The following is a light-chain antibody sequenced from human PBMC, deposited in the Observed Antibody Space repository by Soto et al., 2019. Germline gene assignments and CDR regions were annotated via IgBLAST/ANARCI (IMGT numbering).Light chain of an antibody. CDR3: CSYADTYVE. CDR2: DVD. CDR1: SNYIGPYNY. J-gene: IGLJ2*01. V-gene: IGLV2-11*01. Sequence: QSALTQPRSVSGSPGKSVAISCTGISNYIGPYNYVSWYQQHPGKAPKLIIYDVDKRPSGVPYRFSGSKSGDTASLTISGLQPDDEADYYCCSYADTYVELGGGTKLTVL.